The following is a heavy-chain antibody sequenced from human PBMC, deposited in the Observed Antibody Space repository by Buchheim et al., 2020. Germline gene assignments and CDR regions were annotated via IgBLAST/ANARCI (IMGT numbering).Heavy chain of an antibody. CDR3: ARGGYRNYYSMDV. D-gene: IGHD1-1*01. J-gene: IGHJ6*02. CDR2: INDSGST. V-gene: IGHV4-34*01. Sequence: QVQLQQWGAGLLKPSETLSPTCAVYGGSFSGYYWSWIRQPPGRGLEWIGEINDSGSTNYNQSLKSRVTISVDTSKNQLSLKLSSVTAADTAVYYCARGGYRNYYSMDVWGQGTT. CDR1: GGSFSGYY.